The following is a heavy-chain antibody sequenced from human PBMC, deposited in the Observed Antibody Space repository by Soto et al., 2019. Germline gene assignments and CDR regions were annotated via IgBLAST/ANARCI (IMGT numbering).Heavy chain of an antibody. CDR1: GFTFDDYA. J-gene: IGHJ4*02. CDR3: AKDIAFGGVIVIPAGSGFDY. Sequence: EVQLVESGGGLVQPGRSLRLSCAASGFTFDDYAMHWVRQAPGKGLEWVSGISWNSGSIGYADSVKGRFTISRDNAKNFLYLQMNSLRAEDTALYYCAKDIAFGGVIVIPAGSGFDYWGQGTLVTVSS. V-gene: IGHV3-9*01. D-gene: IGHD3-16*02. CDR2: ISWNSGSI.